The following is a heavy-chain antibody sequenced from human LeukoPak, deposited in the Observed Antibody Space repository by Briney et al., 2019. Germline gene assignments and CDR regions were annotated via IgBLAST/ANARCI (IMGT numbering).Heavy chain of an antibody. CDR1: GGSISSYY. CDR2: IYYSGST. CDR3: ARQSWLYSSGWYYYYGMDV. J-gene: IGHJ6*02. D-gene: IGHD6-19*01. Sequence: SETLSLTCTVSGGSISSYYWSWIRQPPGKGLEWIGYIYYSGSTNYNPSLKSRVTISVDTSKNQFSLKLSSVTAADTAVYYCARQSWLYSSGWYYYYGMDVWGQGTTVTVSS. V-gene: IGHV4-59*01.